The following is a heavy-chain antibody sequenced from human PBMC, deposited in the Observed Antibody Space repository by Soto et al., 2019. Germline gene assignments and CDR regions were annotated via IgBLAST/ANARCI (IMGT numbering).Heavy chain of an antibody. CDR1: GGSISNYY. V-gene: IGHV4-59*01. J-gene: IGHJ5*02. Sequence: PSETLSLTCNVSGGSISNYYWTWVRQSPEKGLEWIGYMYYNGNINYNPSLKSRVTISIDTSKNQFSLTLKPVTAADTAVYYCASGGNWFDPWGQGVLVTVS. CDR3: ASGGNWFDP. CDR2: MYYNGNI. D-gene: IGHD3-16*01.